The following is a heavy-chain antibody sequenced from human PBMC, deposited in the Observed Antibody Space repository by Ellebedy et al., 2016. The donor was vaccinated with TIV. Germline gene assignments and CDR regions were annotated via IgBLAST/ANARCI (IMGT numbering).Heavy chain of an antibody. Sequence: PGGSLRLSCVASGFSFRSYWMSWVRQAPGKGLEWVANIYQDGSDQYYVDSVKGRFTISRDNANKSLFLQMNNLRVEDTAVYYCARRGSYGDYAVQINSWFDTWGRGTLVTVSP. CDR3: ARRGSYGDYAVQINSWFDT. D-gene: IGHD4-17*01. CDR2: IYQDGSDQ. CDR1: GFSFRSYW. V-gene: IGHV3-7*01. J-gene: IGHJ5*02.